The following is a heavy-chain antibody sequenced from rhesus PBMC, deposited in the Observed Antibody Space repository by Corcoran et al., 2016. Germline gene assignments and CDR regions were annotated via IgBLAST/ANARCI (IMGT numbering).Heavy chain of an antibody. V-gene: IGHV4-122*02. J-gene: IGHJ6*01. CDR3: ARDRPGLDS. Sequence: QVQLQESGPGLVKPSETLSLTCAVSGGSISSGYFYWSWIRQPPGKGLEWIVYITYSGNTIYNPSLKGRVTISRDTSKNQFSLKLSSVTAADTAVYYCARDRPGLDSWGQGVVVTVSS. CDR2: ITYSGNT. CDR1: GGSISSGYFY.